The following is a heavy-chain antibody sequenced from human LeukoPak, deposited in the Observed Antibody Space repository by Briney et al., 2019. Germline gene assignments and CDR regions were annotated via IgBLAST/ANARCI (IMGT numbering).Heavy chain of an antibody. V-gene: IGHV3-23*01. CDR3: AKQSSEYSSSSFDY. J-gene: IGHJ4*02. D-gene: IGHD6-6*01. Sequence: GGSLRLSCAASGFTFSSYAMSWVRQAPGKGLEWGSAISGSGGSTYYADSVKGRFTISRDNSKNTLYLQMNSLRAEDTAVYYCAKQSSEYSSSSFDYWGQGTLVTVSS. CDR2: ISGSGGST. CDR1: GFTFSSYA.